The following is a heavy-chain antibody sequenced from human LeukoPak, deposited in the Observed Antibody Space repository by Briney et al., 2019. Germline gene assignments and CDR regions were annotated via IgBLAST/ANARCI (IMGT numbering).Heavy chain of an antibody. CDR3: TKAPFDLIKGTYDL. Sequence: PGGSLRLSCAASGFTFSSYAMSWVRQAPGKGLEWVSAISGSGGSTYYADSVKGRFTISRDDSRNTFYLYMNSLRPDDTAVYYCTKAPFDLIKGTYDLWGQGTKVTVSS. CDR2: ISGSGGST. D-gene: IGHD3-10*01. V-gene: IGHV3-23*01. CDR1: GFTFSSYA. J-gene: IGHJ3*01.